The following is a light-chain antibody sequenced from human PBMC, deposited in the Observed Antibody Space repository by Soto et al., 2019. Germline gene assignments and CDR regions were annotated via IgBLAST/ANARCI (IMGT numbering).Light chain of an antibody. V-gene: IGLV2-14*01. Sequence: QSALTQPASVSGSPGQSITISCTGSSSDVGGYGYVSWYQQHPGKAPKLVLYGVNNRPSGVSNRFSGSKSGNTASLTISGLQAEDEAEYYCSSSTTSITHHVFGAGTKVTVL. CDR1: SSDVGGYGY. CDR2: GVN. CDR3: SSSTTSITHHV. J-gene: IGLJ1*01.